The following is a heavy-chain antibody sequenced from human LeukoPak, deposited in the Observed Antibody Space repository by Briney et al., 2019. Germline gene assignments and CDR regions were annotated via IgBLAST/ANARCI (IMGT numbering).Heavy chain of an antibody. V-gene: IGHV3-30*18. CDR3: AKASRSSLYYFDY. CDR1: GFTFSSFG. Sequence: GGSLRLSCAASGFTFSSFGMHWVRQAPGKGLEWVAVISYDGSNKYYVDSVKGRFTISRDNSKNTLYLQMNSLRAEDTAVFYCAKASRSSLYYFDYWGQGTLVTVSS. D-gene: IGHD3-16*01. J-gene: IGHJ4*02. CDR2: ISYDGSNK.